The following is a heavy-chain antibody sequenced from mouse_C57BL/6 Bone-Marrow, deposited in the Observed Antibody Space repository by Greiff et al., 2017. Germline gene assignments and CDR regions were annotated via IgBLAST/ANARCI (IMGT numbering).Heavy chain of an antibody. J-gene: IGHJ2*01. Sequence: QVQLKQSGPELVKPGASVKISCKASGYTFTDYYINWVKQRPGQGLEWIGWIFPGSGSPYYNEKFKGKATLTVDKSSSTAYMLLSSLTSEDSAVYFCARKNYGSSPSLFDYWGQGTTLTVSS. CDR2: IFPGSGSP. D-gene: IGHD1-1*01. CDR1: GYTFTDYY. CDR3: ARKNYGSSPSLFDY. V-gene: IGHV1-75*01.